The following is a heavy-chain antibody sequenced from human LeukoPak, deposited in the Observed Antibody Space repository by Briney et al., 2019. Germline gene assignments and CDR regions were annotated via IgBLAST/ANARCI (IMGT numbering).Heavy chain of an antibody. CDR2: IYHSGST. D-gene: IGHD1-26*01. CDR1: GGSISSYS. V-gene: IGHV4-30-2*01. J-gene: IGHJ3*02. Sequence: SETLSLTCTVSGGSISSYSWSWIRQPPGKGLEWIGYIYHSGSTYYNPSLKSRVTISVDRSKNQFSLKLSSVTAADTAVYYCARLSIVYAFDIWGQGTMVTVSS. CDR3: ARLSIVYAFDI.